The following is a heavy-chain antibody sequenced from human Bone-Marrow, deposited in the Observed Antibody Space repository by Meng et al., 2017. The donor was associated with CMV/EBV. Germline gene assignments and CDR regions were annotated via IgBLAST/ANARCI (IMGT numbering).Heavy chain of an antibody. J-gene: IGHJ4*02. V-gene: IGHV4-4*02. CDR1: GGSISSSNW. D-gene: IGHD3-22*01. CDR2: IYHSGST. CDR3: ARVTPPYYYDSSGSIVDY. Sequence: GSLRLSCAVSGGSISSSNWWSWVRQPPGKGLEWIGEIYHSGSTNYNPSLKSRVTISVDKSKDQFSLKLSSVTAADTAVYYCARVTPPYYYDSSGSIVDYWGQGTLVTVSS.